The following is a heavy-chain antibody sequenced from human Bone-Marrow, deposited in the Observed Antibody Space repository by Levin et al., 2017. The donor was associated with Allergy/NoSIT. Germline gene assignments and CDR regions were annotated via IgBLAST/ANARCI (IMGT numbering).Heavy chain of an antibody. J-gene: IGHJ3*02. D-gene: IGHD4-17*01. CDR3: AKKFGDGDDTLTFDI. CDR2: VFRSGGTT. Sequence: GGSLRLSCAASGFTFSNYAMTWVRQSPEKGLEWVSTVFRSGGTTYYADSVKGRFTISRDNSKSTMYLQMNSLRAEDTARYYCAKKFGDGDDTLTFDIWGRGTMVTVSS. CDR1: GFTFSNYA. V-gene: IGHV3-23*01.